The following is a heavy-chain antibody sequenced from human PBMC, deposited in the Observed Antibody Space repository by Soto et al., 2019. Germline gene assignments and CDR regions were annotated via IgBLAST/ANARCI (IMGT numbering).Heavy chain of an antibody. D-gene: IGHD2-15*01. CDR1: CGSFSGYY. J-gene: IGHJ3*02. Sequence: SETLSLTCAVYCGSFSGYYWSWIRQPPGKGLEWIGEINHSGSTNYNPSLKSRVTISVDTSKNQFSLKLSSVTAADTAVYYCASPRMAVVHDAFDIWGQGKMVTVPS. CDR3: ASPRMAVVHDAFDI. CDR2: INHSGST. V-gene: IGHV4-34*01.